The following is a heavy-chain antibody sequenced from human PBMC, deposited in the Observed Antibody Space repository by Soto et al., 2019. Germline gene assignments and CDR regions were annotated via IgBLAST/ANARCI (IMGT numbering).Heavy chain of an antibody. Sequence: PGGSLRLSCAASGFTFSSYGMHWVRQAPGRGLEWVAVISYDGSNKYYADSVKGRFTISRDNSKNTLYLQMNSLRADDTAVYYCARFKGCSGGSCYSHFDYWGQGTLVTVSS. V-gene: IGHV3-30*03. J-gene: IGHJ4*02. D-gene: IGHD2-15*01. CDR3: ARFKGCSGGSCYSHFDY. CDR2: ISYDGSNK. CDR1: GFTFSSYG.